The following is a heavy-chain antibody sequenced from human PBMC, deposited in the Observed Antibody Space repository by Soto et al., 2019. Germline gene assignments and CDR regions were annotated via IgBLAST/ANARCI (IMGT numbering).Heavy chain of an antibody. CDR3: AKDRVLLRS. J-gene: IGHJ5*02. V-gene: IGHV3-23*01. Sequence: EVHLLESGGGLVQPGGSMRLSCAASGFTFSSFAMTWVRQPPGRGLEWISGISGSGGTTYDADSVKGRFTNSRDNAKNTLYLQMNSLRTEDSAVYYCAKDRVLLRSWGQGTQVTVSS. CDR2: ISGSGGTT. CDR1: GFTFSSFA. D-gene: IGHD3-10*01.